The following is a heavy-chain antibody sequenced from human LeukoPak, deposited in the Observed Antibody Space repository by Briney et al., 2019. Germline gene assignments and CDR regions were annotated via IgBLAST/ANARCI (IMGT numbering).Heavy chain of an antibody. Sequence: PSETLSLACTVSGGSINSSNFYWDWIRQPPGKGLEWIGSIYYSGTTFYNSSLKSRVTISVDTSRNQFALKMTSLTAADTAVYFCARHGGLVGVLQAFDPWGQGSLVTVAS. CDR2: IYYSGTT. V-gene: IGHV4-39*01. CDR1: GGSINSSNFY. D-gene: IGHD2-15*01. J-gene: IGHJ5*02. CDR3: ARHGGLVGVLQAFDP.